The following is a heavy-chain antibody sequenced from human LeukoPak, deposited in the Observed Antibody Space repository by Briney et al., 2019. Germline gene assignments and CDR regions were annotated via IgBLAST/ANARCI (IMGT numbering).Heavy chain of an antibody. V-gene: IGHV3-66*01. CDR1: GFTVSSSY. CDR2: IYSGGST. J-gene: IGHJ4*02. D-gene: IGHD4-23*01. Sequence: GGSLRLSCAASGFTVSSSYMSWVRRAPGRGLEWVSIIYSGGSTYYADSVKGRFTISRDNSKNTLYLQMNSLRGEDTAVYYCASAGNKKYYFDSWGQGTLVTVSS. CDR3: ASAGNKKYYFDS.